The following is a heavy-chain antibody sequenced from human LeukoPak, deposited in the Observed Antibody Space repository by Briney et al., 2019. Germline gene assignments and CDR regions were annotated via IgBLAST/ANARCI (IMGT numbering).Heavy chain of an antibody. CDR2: ISGSGGST. Sequence: GGSLRLSCAASGFTFSSYAMSWVRQAPGKWLEWVSAISGSGGSTYYADSVKGRFTISRDNSKNTLYLQMNSLRAEDTAVYYCANGGSYPDAFDIWGQGTMVTVSS. V-gene: IGHV3-23*01. CDR1: GFTFSSYA. CDR3: ANGGSYPDAFDI. D-gene: IGHD1-26*01. J-gene: IGHJ3*02.